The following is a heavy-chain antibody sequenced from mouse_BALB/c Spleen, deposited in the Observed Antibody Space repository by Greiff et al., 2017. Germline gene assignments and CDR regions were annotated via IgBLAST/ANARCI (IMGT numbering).Heavy chain of an antibody. D-gene: IGHD1-1*01. CDR3: ARDTYGTLYAMDY. J-gene: IGHJ4*01. CDR1: GFTFSSYA. Sequence: EVMLVESGGGLVKPGGSLKLSCAASGFTFSSYAMSWVRHSPEKRLEWVAEISSGGSYTYYPDTVTGRFTISRDNAKNTLYLEMSSLRSEDTAMYYCARDTYGTLYAMDYWGQGTSVTVSS. CDR2: ISSGGSYT. V-gene: IGHV5-9-4*01.